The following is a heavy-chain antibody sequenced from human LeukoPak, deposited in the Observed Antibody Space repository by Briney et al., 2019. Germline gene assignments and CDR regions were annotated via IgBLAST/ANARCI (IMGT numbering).Heavy chain of an antibody. V-gene: IGHV3-64*01. J-gene: IGHJ3*02. CDR3: ARGGENSYGFAFDI. D-gene: IGHD5-18*01. Sequence: GGSLRLSCAASGFTFSSYAMSWVRQAPGKGLEYVSAISSNGGSTYYANSVKGRFTISRDNSKNTLYLQMGSLRAGDMAVYYCARGGENSYGFAFDIWGQGTMVTVSS. CDR1: GFTFSSYA. CDR2: ISSNGGST.